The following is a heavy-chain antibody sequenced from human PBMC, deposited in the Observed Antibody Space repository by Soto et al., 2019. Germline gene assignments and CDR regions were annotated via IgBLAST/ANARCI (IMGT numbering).Heavy chain of an antibody. CDR2: IGSSSSYI. V-gene: IGHV3-21*01. Sequence: GSLIHCCAASEFTFSSYGMNWVRPPPGKGLEWVSSIGSSSSYIYYADAVKGRCTISRDNAKNSLYLEMNSLRAEDRAGDYCARAIADYLYGLDAGGKGT. J-gene: IGHJ6*04. D-gene: IGHD3-10*01. CDR3: ARAIADYLYGLDA. CDR1: EFTFSSYG.